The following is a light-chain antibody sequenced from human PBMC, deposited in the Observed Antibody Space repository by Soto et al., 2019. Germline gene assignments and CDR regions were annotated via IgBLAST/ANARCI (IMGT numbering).Light chain of an antibody. J-gene: IGLJ1*01. V-gene: IGLV2-14*01. CDR2: DVS. Sequence: QSALTQPASVSGSPGQSITISCTGTRSDVGGYNYVSWYQQHPGKAPKLMIYDVSNRPSGVSNRFSGSKSGNTASLTISGLQAEDEADYYCSSYTSSSTLPFGTGTKLTVL. CDR3: SSYTSSSTLP. CDR1: RSDVGGYNY.